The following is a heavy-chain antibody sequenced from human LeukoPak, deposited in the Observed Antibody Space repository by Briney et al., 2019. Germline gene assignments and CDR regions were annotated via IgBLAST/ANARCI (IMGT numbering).Heavy chain of an antibody. CDR2: IYYSGST. V-gene: IGHV4-59*01. J-gene: IGHJ3*02. CDR1: GGSISSYY. CDR3: ARGYGSGPDAFDI. D-gene: IGHD3-10*01. Sequence: SETLSLTCTVSGGSISSYYWSWIRQPPGKGLEWIGYIYYSGSTNYNPSLKSRVTISVDTSKNQFSLKLSSVTAADTAVYYCARGYGSGPDAFDIWGQGTMVTVSS.